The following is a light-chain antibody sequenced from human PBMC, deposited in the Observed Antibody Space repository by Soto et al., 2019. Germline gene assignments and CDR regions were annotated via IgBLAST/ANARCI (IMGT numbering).Light chain of an antibody. V-gene: IGLV2-11*01. J-gene: IGLJ1*01. CDR3: CSYAGSFRV. Sequence: QSVLTQPRSVSGSPGQSVTISCTGTSSDVGGYNYVSWYQQHPGKAPKLMIYDVSKRPSGVPDRFSGSKSGNTASLTISGLQAEYEADYYCCSYAGSFRVFGTGTKVTV. CDR2: DVS. CDR1: SSDVGGYNY.